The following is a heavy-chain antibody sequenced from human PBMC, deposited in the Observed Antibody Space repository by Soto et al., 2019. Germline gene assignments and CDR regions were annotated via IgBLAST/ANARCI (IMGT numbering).Heavy chain of an antibody. Sequence: GGSLRLSCAASAFSFSSYWMHWVRQAPGKGLEWVSRIKSDGSITDYADSVKGRFTISRDNARNTLYLQMNSLRLEDTAVYYGARSYYSYDLDVWGQGTTVTVSS. CDR2: IKSDGSIT. CDR3: ARSYYSYDLDV. CDR1: AFSFSSYW. V-gene: IGHV3-74*01. J-gene: IGHJ6*02.